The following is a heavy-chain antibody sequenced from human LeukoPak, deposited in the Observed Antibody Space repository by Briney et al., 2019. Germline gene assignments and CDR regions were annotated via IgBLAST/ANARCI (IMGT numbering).Heavy chain of an antibody. CDR1: GFTFSSYA. Sequence: GGSLRLSCAASGFTFSSYAMHWVRQAPGKGLEWVAVISYDGSNKYYADSVKGRFTISRDNSKNTLYLQMNSLRAEDTAVYYCAKSGYSSSWYVGYFDYWGQGTLVTVSS. CDR2: ISYDGSNK. CDR3: AKSGYSSSWYVGYFDY. D-gene: IGHD6-13*01. V-gene: IGHV3-30-3*02. J-gene: IGHJ4*02.